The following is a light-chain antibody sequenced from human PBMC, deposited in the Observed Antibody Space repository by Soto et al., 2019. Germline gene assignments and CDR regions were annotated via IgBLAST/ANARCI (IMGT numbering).Light chain of an antibody. Sequence: QTVVTQEPSFSVSPGGTVTLTCGLSSGSVSTSYYPSWYQQTPGQAPRTLIYSTNTRSSGVPDRFSGSILGNKAALTITGAQADDESDYYCVLYMCSGISVFGGGTKQTVL. CDR2: STN. V-gene: IGLV8-61*01. CDR3: VLYMCSGISV. J-gene: IGLJ2*01. CDR1: SGSVSTSYY.